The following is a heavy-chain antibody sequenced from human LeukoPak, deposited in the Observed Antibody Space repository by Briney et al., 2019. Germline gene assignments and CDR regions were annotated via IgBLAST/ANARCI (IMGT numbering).Heavy chain of an antibody. Sequence: ASVKVSCKASGYTFTSYYMHWVRQAPGQGLEWMGWMNPNSGNTGYAQKFQGRVTMTTDTSTTTAYMELRSLRFDDTAVYYCARGFPPRRNYDINGYYSYYFDYWGQGTLVTVSS. CDR1: GYTFTSYY. V-gene: IGHV1-8*02. CDR3: ARGFPPRRNYDINGYYSYYFDY. D-gene: IGHD3-22*01. J-gene: IGHJ4*02. CDR2: MNPNSGNT.